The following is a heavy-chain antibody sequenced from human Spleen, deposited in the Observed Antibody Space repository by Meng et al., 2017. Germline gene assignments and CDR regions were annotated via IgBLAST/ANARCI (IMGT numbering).Heavy chain of an antibody. J-gene: IGHJ4*02. Sequence: QLRLPESGPGLVKPSGTLSLTCAVSGASISSDNWWSWVRQPPGKGLEWIGEIYHSGSTNYNPSLKSRITISVDKPKNQFSLTLSSVTAADTAVYYCTKNDFYCLGYWGQGTLVTVSS. CDR2: IYHSGST. CDR3: TKNDFYCLGY. V-gene: IGHV4-4*02. D-gene: IGHD2-21*01. CDR1: GASISSDNW.